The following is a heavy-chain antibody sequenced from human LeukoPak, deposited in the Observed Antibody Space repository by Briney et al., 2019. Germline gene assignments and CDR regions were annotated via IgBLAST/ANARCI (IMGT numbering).Heavy chain of an antibody. J-gene: IGHJ4*02. CDR2: ISSSSSYI. V-gene: IGHV3-21*01. D-gene: IGHD4-17*01. Sequence: GGSLRLSCAASGFTFSSYSMNWVRQAPGKGLEWVSSISSSSSYIYYADSVKGRFTISRDNAKNSLYLQMNSLRADDTAVYYCARDKAYGDSSDYWGQGTLVTVS. CDR1: GFTFSSYS. CDR3: ARDKAYGDSSDY.